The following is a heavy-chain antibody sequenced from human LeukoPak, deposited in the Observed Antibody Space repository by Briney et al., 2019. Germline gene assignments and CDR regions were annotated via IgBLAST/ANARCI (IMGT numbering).Heavy chain of an antibody. CDR1: GFTFSDSW. CDR2: IEQYGSEK. V-gene: IGHV3-7*05. CDR3: ARGHGWFDP. J-gene: IGHJ5*02. Sequence: PGGSLSLSCAASGFTFSDSWMTWVRQAPGKGLEWVANIEQYGSEKNYVDSVKGRFTISRDNAKNSLYLQMNILRAEDTAVYYCARGHGWFDPWGQGTLVTVSS.